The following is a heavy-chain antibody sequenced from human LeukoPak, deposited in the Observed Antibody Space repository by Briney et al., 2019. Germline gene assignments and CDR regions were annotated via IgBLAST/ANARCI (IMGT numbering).Heavy chain of an antibody. CDR2: MNPNSGNT. V-gene: IGHV1-8*01. CDR1: GYTFTSYD. D-gene: IGHD6-13*01. CDR3: ATSYGIAAAGKDDY. Sequence: GASVKVSCKAFGYTFTSYDINWVRQATGQGLEWMGWMNPNSGNTGYAQKFQGRVTMTRNTSISTAYMELSSLRSEDTAVYYCATSYGIAAAGKDDYWGQGTLVTVSS. J-gene: IGHJ4*02.